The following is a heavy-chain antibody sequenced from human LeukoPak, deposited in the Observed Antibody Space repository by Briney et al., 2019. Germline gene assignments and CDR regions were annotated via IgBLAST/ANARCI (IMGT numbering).Heavy chain of an antibody. V-gene: IGHV3-23*01. J-gene: IGHJ4*02. Sequence: RSGVSLGHSVPPSGFTFISKPMSGVGKAPGQGREWVSAISGSGGSTYYADSVKGRFTISRDNSKNTLYLQMNSLRAEDTAVYYCASRSTYSSGWNFDYWGQGTLVTVST. CDR2: ISGSGGST. D-gene: IGHD6-19*01. CDR1: GFTFISKP. CDR3: ASRSTYSSGWNFDY.